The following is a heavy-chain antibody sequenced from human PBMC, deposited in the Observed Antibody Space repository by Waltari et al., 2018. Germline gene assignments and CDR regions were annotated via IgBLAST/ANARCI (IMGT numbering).Heavy chain of an antibody. Sequence: QVQLQQSGPGLVKPSQTLSLTWAISGDSLPSNSVVWNWIRQSPSRGLEWLGRTYYRSKWYNDYAVSVKSRITINPDTAKNHFSLQLNSVTPEDTAVYYCARGRLNGFDIWGQGTMVTVSS. J-gene: IGHJ3*02. CDR2: TYYRSKWYN. CDR3: ARGRLNGFDI. CDR1: GDSLPSNSVV. V-gene: IGHV6-1*01.